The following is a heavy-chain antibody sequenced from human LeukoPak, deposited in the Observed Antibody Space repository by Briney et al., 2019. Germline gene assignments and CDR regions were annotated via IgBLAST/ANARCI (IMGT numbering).Heavy chain of an antibody. CDR2: ISSSGSTI. CDR1: GFTFSDYY. D-gene: IGHD6-19*01. Sequence: GGSLRLSCVASGFTFSDYYMSWIRQAPGKGLEWVSYISSSGSTIYYADSVKGRFTISGDNAKNSLYLQMNSLRAEDTAVYYCARDPVSSGLTILFDPWGQGTLVTVSS. J-gene: IGHJ5*02. CDR3: ARDPVSSGLTILFDP. V-gene: IGHV3-11*01.